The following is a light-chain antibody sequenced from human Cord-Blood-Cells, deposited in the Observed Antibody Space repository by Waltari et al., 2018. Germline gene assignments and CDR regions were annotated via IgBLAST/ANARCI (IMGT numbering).Light chain of an antibody. CDR2: WAS. V-gene: IGKV4-1*01. J-gene: IGKJ2*01. Sequence: DIVMTQSPDSLAVSLGERATTTCKSSQSVVYSSNTKNYLAWYQQKPGQPPKLLIYWASTRESGVPDRCSGSGSGTDFTLTISSLQAEDVAVYYCQQYYSTPYTFGQGTKLEIK. CDR3: QQYYSTPYT. CDR1: QSVVYSSNTKNY.